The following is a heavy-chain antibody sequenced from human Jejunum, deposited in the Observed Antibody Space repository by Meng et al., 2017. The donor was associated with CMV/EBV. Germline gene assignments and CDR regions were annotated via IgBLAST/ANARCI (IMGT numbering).Heavy chain of an antibody. CDR3: AKGSGLDKFDL. D-gene: IGHD1-1*01. CDR1: GFTFNMYT. CDR2: ISSSSSSDYI. V-gene: IGHV3-21*04. J-gene: IGHJ4*02. Sequence: SGFTFNMYTMNWVRQAPGKGLEWVSSISSSSSSDYIYYADSVKGRFTISRDNVKKSVFLQMNSLRVEDTAFYFCAKGSGLDKFDLWGQGALVTVSS.